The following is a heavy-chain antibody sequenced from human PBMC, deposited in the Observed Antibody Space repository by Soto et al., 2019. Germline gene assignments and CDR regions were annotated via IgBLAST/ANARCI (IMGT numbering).Heavy chain of an antibody. CDR2: TYYRSKWYN. CDR1: GDSVSSNSAA. D-gene: IGHD6-13*01. V-gene: IGHV6-1*01. CDR3: ARDRIAAAVQYCFDY. J-gene: IGHJ4*02. Sequence: PSQTLSLTCDISGDSVSSNSAAWNCIRQSPSRGLEWLGRTYYRSKWYNDYAVSVKSRISINADTSKNQFSLQLNSVTPEDTAVYYCARDRIAAAVQYCFDYWGQGTLVTSPQ.